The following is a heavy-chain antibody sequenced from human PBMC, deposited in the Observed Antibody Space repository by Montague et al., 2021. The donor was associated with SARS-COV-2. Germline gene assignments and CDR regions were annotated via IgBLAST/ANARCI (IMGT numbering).Heavy chain of an antibody. D-gene: IGHD4-23*01. CDR2: INHSGST. CDR1: GGSFSGYS. V-gene: IGHV4-34*01. CDR3: ARLRGDYGGTYDTFDI. Sequence: SETLSLTCAVYGGSFSGYSWSWIRQPPGKGLEWIGEINHSGSTNYNPSLKSQVTISVDTSKNQFSLRLSSVTAADTAVYYCARLRGDYGGTYDTFDIWGQGTMVTVSS. J-gene: IGHJ3*02.